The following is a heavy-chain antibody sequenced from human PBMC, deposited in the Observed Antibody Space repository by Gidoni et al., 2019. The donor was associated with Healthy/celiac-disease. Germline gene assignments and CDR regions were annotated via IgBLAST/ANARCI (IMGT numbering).Heavy chain of an antibody. CDR2: IWYDGSNK. V-gene: IGHV3-33*08. D-gene: IGHD3-10*01. CDR1: AFTFSSYG. Sequence: QVQLVESGGGVVQPGRSLRLSCAASAFTFSSYGMPWVRQAPGKGLEWVAVIWYDGSNKYYADSVKGRFTISRDNSKNTLYLQMNSLRAEDTAVYYCAREEGSGSCAMDVWGQGTTVTVSS. CDR3: AREEGSGSCAMDV. J-gene: IGHJ6*02.